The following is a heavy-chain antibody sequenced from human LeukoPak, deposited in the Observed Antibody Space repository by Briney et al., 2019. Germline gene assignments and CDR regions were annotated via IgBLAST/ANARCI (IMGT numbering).Heavy chain of an antibody. CDR2: TYTSGST. J-gene: IGHJ4*02. CDR1: GGSISSYY. V-gene: IGHV4-4*09. CDR3: ARLDSGIDY. D-gene: IGHD6-19*01. Sequence: SETLSLTCTVSGGSISSYYWSWIRQPPGKGLEWIGYTYTSGSTNYNPSLKSRVTISVDTSKNQFSLKLSSVTAADTAVYYCARLDSGIDYWGQGTLVTVSS.